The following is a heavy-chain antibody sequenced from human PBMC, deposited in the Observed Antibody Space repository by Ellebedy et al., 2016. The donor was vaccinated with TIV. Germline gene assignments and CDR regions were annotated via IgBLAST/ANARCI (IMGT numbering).Heavy chain of an antibody. CDR3: TRDLTNIVSGDY. CDR2: INPNSGGT. Sequence: AASVKVSCKTSGYTFTDYYIHWVRQAPGQGLEWMAWINPNSGGTNYAQKFQGSVTVTRDTSTSTAFLELSRLRSDDTAVYDCTRDLTNIVSGDYWGQGTLVTVSS. V-gene: IGHV1-2*02. J-gene: IGHJ4*02. CDR1: GYTFTDYY. D-gene: IGHD5/OR15-5a*01.